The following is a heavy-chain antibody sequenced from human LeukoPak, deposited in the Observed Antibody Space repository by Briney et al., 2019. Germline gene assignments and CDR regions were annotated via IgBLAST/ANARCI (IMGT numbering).Heavy chain of an antibody. V-gene: IGHV3-23*01. CDR1: GFTLSSSA. Sequence: GGSLRLSCAASGFTLSSSAMSWVRQAPGKGLEWVSAIRRRGDRTFYADSVKGRFTISRDSSIDTLFLQMNSLRVEDTAVYFCAKELRPNDYWGQGTLVTVSS. D-gene: IGHD2-15*01. CDR2: IRRRGDRT. J-gene: IGHJ4*02. CDR3: AKELRPNDY.